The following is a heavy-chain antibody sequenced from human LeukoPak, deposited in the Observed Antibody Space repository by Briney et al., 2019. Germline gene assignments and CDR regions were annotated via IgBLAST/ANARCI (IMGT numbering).Heavy chain of an antibody. D-gene: IGHD2-21*02. Sequence: GGSLRLSCAASGFSISHYYMTWVRQTPGKGLDWVSVIYTGGGTNYGDSVKGRFTISRDYSKNTLYPQMNSLRADDTAIYYCARGQAYCGADCYSDWGQGTLVTVSS. CDR2: IYTGGGT. V-gene: IGHV3-66*01. J-gene: IGHJ4*02. CDR1: GFSISHYY. CDR3: ARGQAYCGADCYSD.